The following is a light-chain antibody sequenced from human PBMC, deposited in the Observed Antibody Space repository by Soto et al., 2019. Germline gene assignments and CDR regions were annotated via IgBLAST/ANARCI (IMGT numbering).Light chain of an antibody. V-gene: IGKV1-27*01. J-gene: IGKJ4*01. CDR3: QKYNSARALT. CDR2: AAS. CDR1: RGISNY. Sequence: DIQMTQSPSSLSASVGDRVTITCRASRGISNYLAWYQQKPGKVPKLLIYAASTLQSGVPSRFSGSGSGTDFTLTISSLQPEDVATYYCQKYNSARALTFGGGTKVDI.